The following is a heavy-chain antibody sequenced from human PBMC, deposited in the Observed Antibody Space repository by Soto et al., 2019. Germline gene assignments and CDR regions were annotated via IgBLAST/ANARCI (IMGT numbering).Heavy chain of an antibody. CDR3: ARVRRPVAPLDYYYYMDV. V-gene: IGHV3-66*01. CDR1: GFSVSSNY. CDR2: IYSGGST. J-gene: IGHJ6*03. Sequence: GGSLRLSCADAGFSVSSNYMSWVRQAPGKGPACVSVIYSGGSTYYADSVKGRFTISRDNSKNTLYLKMNSQRAEDTAVYYCARVRRPVAPLDYYYYMDVWGKGTTVTVSS. D-gene: IGHD6-19*01.